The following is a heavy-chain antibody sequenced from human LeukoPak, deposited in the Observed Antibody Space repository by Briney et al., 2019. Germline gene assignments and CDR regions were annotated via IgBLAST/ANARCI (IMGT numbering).Heavy chain of an antibody. CDR3: ARVPVTYDSSGYNVDY. D-gene: IGHD3-22*01. V-gene: IGHV4-34*01. J-gene: IGHJ4*02. CDR2: INHSGST. Sequence: PSETLSLTCAVYGGSFSGYYWSWIRQPPGKGLEWIGEINHSGSTNYNPSLKSRVTISVDTSKNQFSLKLSSVTAADTAVYYCARVPVTYDSSGYNVDYWGQGTLVTVSS. CDR1: GGSFSGYY.